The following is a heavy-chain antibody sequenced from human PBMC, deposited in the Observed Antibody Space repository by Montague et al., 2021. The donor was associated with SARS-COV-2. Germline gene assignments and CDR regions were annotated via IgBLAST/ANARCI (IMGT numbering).Heavy chain of an antibody. CDR1: GGSISTNYFH. D-gene: IGHD2-2*01. J-gene: IGHJ4*02. V-gene: IGHV4-59*05. CDR2: LNYSHGS. CDR3: ARFYRVLPAASFYY. Sequence: SETLSLTCTVSGGSISTNYFHGPVTVSRKSSAVQKSTRLNYSHGSYSYAALSSRVTISVDTSKNQFSLKLSSVTAADTAVYYCARFYRVLPAASFYYWGQ.